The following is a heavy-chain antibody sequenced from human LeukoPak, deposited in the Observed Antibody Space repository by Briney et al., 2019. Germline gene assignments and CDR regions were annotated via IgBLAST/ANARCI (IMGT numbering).Heavy chain of an antibody. Sequence: GGSLTLSCAASGFTFSSHWMHWVRQPPGKGLEWVSGIGASGTYYGDSVKGRFTISRDNSKNTLYLQVDSLRAEDSAVYYCAKYHGSGSQIGWGQGTLVTVSS. CDR3: AKYHGSGSQIG. V-gene: IGHV3-23*01. CDR2: IGASGT. CDR1: GFTFSSHW. D-gene: IGHD1-26*01. J-gene: IGHJ4*02.